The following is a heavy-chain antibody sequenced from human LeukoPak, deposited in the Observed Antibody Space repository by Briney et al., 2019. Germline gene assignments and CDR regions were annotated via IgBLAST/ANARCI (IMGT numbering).Heavy chain of an antibody. CDR1: GGPISSGGYY. D-gene: IGHD3-9*01. J-gene: IGHJ4*02. CDR2: IYYSGST. Sequence: PSQTLSLTCTVSGGPISSGGYYWSWIRQHPGKGLEWIGYIYYSGSTYYNPSLKSRVTISVDTSENQFSLKLNSVTAADTAVYYCARYGGTLTGNYFDYWGQGTLVTVSS. V-gene: IGHV4-31*03. CDR3: ARYGGTLTGNYFDY.